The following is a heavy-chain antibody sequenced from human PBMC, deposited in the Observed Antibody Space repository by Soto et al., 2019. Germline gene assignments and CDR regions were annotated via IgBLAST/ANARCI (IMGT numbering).Heavy chain of an antibody. CDR3: AKVIVLGASTLEY. J-gene: IGHJ4*02. V-gene: IGHV3-23*01. D-gene: IGHD6-6*01. CDR2: ISGSTGTT. CDR1: GFMFNHYA. Sequence: EQVLESGGGLVQPGGSLRLSCEASGFMFNHYAMAWVRQTPGKGLEWVSVISGSTGTTYYADSVMGRFTISTDNSQKTEYIQMNSLRVADSALYSCAKVIVLGASTLEYWGPGTRVTVSS.